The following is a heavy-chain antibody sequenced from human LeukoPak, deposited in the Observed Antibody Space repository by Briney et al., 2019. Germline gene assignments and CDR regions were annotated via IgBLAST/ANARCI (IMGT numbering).Heavy chain of an antibody. CDR1: GFTFSSYS. D-gene: IGHD3-10*01. CDR2: ISSSSSTI. J-gene: IGHJ4*02. V-gene: IGHV3-48*01. Sequence: PGGSLRLSCAASGFTFSSYSMSWVRQAPGKGLEWVSYISSSSSTIYYADSVKGRFTISRDNAKNSLYLQMNSLRAEDTAVYYCARDPPYYYGSGSYYFDYWGQGTLVTVSS. CDR3: ARDPPYYYGSGSYYFDY.